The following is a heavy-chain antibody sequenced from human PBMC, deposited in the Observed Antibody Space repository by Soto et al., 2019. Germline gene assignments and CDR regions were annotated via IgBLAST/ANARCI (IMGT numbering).Heavy chain of an antibody. J-gene: IGHJ3*01. CDR2: IIPNVSMA. Sequence: QVQLVQSGAEVKKPGSSVKVSCKASGGTFSSNIMSWVRQAPGQGLEWMGRIIPNVSMANYAQKFEGRVTISADKFTNTAYMKLSRQRSGAWAAFFCACRVLGYCSSGSAFDLWGQGTMVIVSS. CDR1: GGTFSSNI. CDR3: ACRVLGYCSSGSAFDL. D-gene: IGHD6-13*01. V-gene: IGHV1-69*02.